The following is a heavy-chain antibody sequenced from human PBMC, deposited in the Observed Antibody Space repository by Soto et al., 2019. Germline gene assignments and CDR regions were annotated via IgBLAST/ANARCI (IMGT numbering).Heavy chain of an antibody. J-gene: IGHJ4*02. CDR2: ISSTSTYI. CDR3: ARDLGVTATGPSLDY. D-gene: IGHD2-8*01. V-gene: IGHV3-21*01. CDR1: GFAFRTYS. Sequence: RRLSCAASGFAFRTYSMNWVRQVPGKGLEWVSGISSTSTYIFYADSVKGRFTISRDNAKNSLYLQMNSLRAEDTAVYYCARDLGVTATGPSLDYWGQGAQVTVSS.